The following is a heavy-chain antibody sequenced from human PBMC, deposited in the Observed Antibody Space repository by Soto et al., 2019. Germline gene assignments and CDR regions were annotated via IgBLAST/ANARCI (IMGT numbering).Heavy chain of an antibody. Sequence: GGSLRLSCAASGFTFGSYGMHWVRQAPGKGLEWVAVISYDGSNKYYADSVKGRFTISRDNSKNTLYLQMNSLRAEDTAVYYCAKEEAYYYDLTPSQYYFDYWGQGTLVTVSS. CDR2: ISYDGSNK. CDR3: AKEEAYYYDLTPSQYYFDY. D-gene: IGHD3-22*01. V-gene: IGHV3-30*18. CDR1: GFTFGSYG. J-gene: IGHJ4*02.